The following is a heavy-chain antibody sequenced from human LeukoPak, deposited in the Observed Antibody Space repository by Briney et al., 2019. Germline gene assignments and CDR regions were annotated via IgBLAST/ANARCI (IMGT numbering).Heavy chain of an antibody. CDR3: ARDFSHYYDSSGYSDY. D-gene: IGHD3-22*01. V-gene: IGHV3-11*01. CDR1: GFTFSDYY. Sequence: PGGSLRLSCAASGFTFSDYYMSWIRQAPGKGLEWVSYISSSGSTIYYADSVKGRFTIFRDNAKNSLYLQMNSLRAEDTAVYYCARDFSHYYDSSGYSDYWGQGTLVTVSS. CDR2: ISSSGSTI. J-gene: IGHJ4*02.